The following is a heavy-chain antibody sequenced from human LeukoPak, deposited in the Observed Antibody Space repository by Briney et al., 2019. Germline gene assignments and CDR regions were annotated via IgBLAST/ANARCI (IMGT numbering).Heavy chain of an antibody. CDR1: GFTFSIYS. D-gene: IGHD1-1*01. J-gene: IGHJ4*02. V-gene: IGHV3-48*04. CDR2: ISSSSSSI. CDR3: ARGTSDARYYFDY. Sequence: GGSLRLSCAASGFTFSIYSMNWVRQAPGKGLEWVSYISSSSSSIYYADSVKGRFTISRDNAKNSLYLQMNSLRAEDTALYYCARGTSDARYYFDYWGQGILVTVSS.